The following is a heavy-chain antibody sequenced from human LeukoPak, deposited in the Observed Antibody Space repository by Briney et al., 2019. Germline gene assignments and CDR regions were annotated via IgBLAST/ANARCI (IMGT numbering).Heavy chain of an antibody. J-gene: IGHJ4*02. V-gene: IGHV3-7*01. Sequence: GGSLRLSCEASGFTFTYHWMSWVRQAPGKGLEWVANIKEDGGEINYVDSVKGRFTISRDNAKNSVLLQMSSLRVEDTAMYYCVRDRGYSTFDYWGQGTLVTVSS. D-gene: IGHD4-23*01. CDR3: VRDRGYSTFDY. CDR1: GFTFTYHW. CDR2: IKEDGGEI.